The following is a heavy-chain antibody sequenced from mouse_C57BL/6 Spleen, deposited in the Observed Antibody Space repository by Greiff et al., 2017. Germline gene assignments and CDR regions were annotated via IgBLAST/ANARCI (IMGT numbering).Heavy chain of an antibody. D-gene: IGHD3-2*02. CDR3: ARRQLRLQAMDY. Sequence: EVQLQESGGGLVQPGGSLKLSCAASGFTFSDYYMYWVRQTPEKRLEWVAYISNGGGSTYYPDTVKGRFTISRDNAKNTLYLQMSRLKSEDTAMYYCARRQLRLQAMDYWGQGTSVTVSS. V-gene: IGHV5-12*01. J-gene: IGHJ4*01. CDR1: GFTFSDYY. CDR2: ISNGGGST.